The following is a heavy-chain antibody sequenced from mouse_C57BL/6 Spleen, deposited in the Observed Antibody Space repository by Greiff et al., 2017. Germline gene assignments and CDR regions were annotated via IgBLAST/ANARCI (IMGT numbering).Heavy chain of an antibody. V-gene: IGHV5-16*01. CDR1: GFTFSDYY. J-gene: IGHJ4*01. D-gene: IGHD1-3*01. CDR2: INYDGSST. CDR3: ARDRSSYYAMDY. Sequence: EVKLMESEGGLVQPGSSMKLSCTASGFTFSDYYMAWVRQVPEKGLEWVANINYDGSSTYYLDSLKSRFIISRDNAKNILYLQMSSLKSEDTATYYCARDRSSYYAMDYGGQGTSVTVAS.